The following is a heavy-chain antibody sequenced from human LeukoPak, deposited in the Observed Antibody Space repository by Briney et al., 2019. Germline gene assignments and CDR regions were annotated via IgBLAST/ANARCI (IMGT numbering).Heavy chain of an antibody. J-gene: IGHJ4*02. D-gene: IGHD6-13*01. V-gene: IGHV3-74*01. Sequence: GGSLRLSCAASGFTFSSYWMHWVRQAPGQGLVWVSRINSDGSSTSYADSVKGRFTISRDNAKNTLYLQMNSLRAEDTAVYYCAIIATAGSIGDWGQGTLVTVST. CDR3: AIIATAGSIGD. CDR1: GFTFSSYW. CDR2: INSDGSST.